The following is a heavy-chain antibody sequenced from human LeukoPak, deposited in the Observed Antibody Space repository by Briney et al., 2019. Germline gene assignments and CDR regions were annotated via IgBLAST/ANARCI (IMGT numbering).Heavy chain of an antibody. CDR1: GYTFTSYY. V-gene: IGHV1-46*01. Sequence: ASVKVSCKASGYTFTSYYMHWVRQAPGQGLEWMGIINPSGGSTSYAQKFQGRVTMTRDTSTSTVYMELSSLRSEDTAVYYCARRQYYYDSSASFDPWGQGTLVTVPS. D-gene: IGHD3-22*01. CDR2: INPSGGST. CDR3: ARRQYYYDSSASFDP. J-gene: IGHJ5*02.